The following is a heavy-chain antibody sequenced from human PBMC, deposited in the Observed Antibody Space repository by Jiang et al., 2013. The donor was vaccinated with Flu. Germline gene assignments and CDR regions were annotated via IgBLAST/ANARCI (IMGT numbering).Heavy chain of an antibody. D-gene: IGHD6-19*01. CDR1: GYTFTEYS. J-gene: IGHJ4*02. CDR2: ITTNTGSP. CDR3: VRRDKFTSGWSFDH. V-gene: IGHV7-4-1*02. Sequence: SGAEVKKPGASVKISCKASGYTFTEYSLNWVRQTPGQGFEWMGRITTNTGSPTYAQDFRGRFVISLDASVSTVYVQINSLKSEDSGVYYCVRRDKFTSGWSFDHWGQGTVV.